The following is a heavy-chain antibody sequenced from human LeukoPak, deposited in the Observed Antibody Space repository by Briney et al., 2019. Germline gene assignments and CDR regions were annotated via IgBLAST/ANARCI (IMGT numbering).Heavy chain of an antibody. CDR3: ARVGYYYGSGSYYLDY. CDR2: ISAYNGNT. J-gene: IGHJ4*02. V-gene: IGHV1-18*01. CDR1: GYTFTSYG. Sequence: GASVKVSCKASGYTFTSYGISWVRQAPGQGLEWMGWISAYNGNTNYAQKLQGRVTMTTDTSTSTAYMELRSLRSDDTAVYYCARVGYYYGSGSYYLDYWGQGTLVTVSS. D-gene: IGHD3-10*01.